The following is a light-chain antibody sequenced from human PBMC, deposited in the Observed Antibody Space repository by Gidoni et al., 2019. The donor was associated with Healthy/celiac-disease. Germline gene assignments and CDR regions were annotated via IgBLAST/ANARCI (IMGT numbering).Light chain of an antibody. J-gene: IGKJ4*01. V-gene: IGKV3-11*01. CDR2: DAS. Sequence: EIVLTQSPATLSLSPGERATLSCRASQSVSSYLAWSQQKPGQAPRLLIYDASNRATGIPARFSGSGSGTDFTLTISSLEPEDFAVYYCQQRSNWVTFXGXTKVEIK. CDR1: QSVSSY. CDR3: QQRSNWVT.